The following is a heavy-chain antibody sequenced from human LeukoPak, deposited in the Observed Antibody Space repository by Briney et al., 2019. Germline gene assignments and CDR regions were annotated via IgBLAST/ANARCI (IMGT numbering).Heavy chain of an antibody. V-gene: IGHV4-39*07. CDR3: ARGADYYDSSGYKGGYAFDI. J-gene: IGHJ3*02. CDR1: GGSISSSSYY. Sequence: SETLSLTCTVSGGSISSSSYYWGWIRQPPGKGLEWIGSIYYSWSTYYNPSLKSRVTISVDTSKNQFSLKLSSVTAADTAVYYCARGADYYDSSGYKGGYAFDIWGQGTMVTVSS. D-gene: IGHD3-22*01. CDR2: IYYSWST.